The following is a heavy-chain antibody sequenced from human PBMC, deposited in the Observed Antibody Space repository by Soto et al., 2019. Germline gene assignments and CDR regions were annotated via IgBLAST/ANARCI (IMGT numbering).Heavy chain of an antibody. CDR3: GRESSGSGWSFDF. Sequence: QVQLVQSGGEVKKPGASVKVSCKASGYTFTNYPITWVRQAPGQGLEWMGWINTYYQNTIYAQKFQGRVTMTTDTSTSTSYLELGSLRSDDTAAYYCGRESSGSGWSFDFWGQGSLVTVSS. CDR1: GYTFTNYP. D-gene: IGHD6-19*01. J-gene: IGHJ4*02. V-gene: IGHV1-18*04. CDR2: INTYYQNT.